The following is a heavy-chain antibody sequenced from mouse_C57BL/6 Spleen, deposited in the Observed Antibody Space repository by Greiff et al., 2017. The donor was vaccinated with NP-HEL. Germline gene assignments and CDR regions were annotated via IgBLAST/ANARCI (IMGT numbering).Heavy chain of an antibody. Sequence: QVQLKQPGAELVKPGASVKMSCKASGYTFTSYWITWVKQRPGQGLEWIGDIYPGSGSTNYNEKFKSKATLTVETSSNTAYMQLSSLTSEDSAVYYCARWEITTAFNWYFDVWGTGTTVTVSS. CDR1: GYTFTSYW. D-gene: IGHD1-2*01. CDR2: IYPGSGST. V-gene: IGHV1-55*01. J-gene: IGHJ1*03. CDR3: ARWEITTAFNWYFDV.